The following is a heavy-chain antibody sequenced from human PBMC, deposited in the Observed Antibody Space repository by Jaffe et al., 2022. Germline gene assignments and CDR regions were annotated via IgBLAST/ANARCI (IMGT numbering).Heavy chain of an antibody. J-gene: IGHJ6*03. CDR2: IYTSGST. CDR1: GGSISSGSYY. V-gene: IGHV4-61*02. CDR3: ARTVPLVVVTAPLGYYMDV. Sequence: QVQLQESGPGLVKPSQTLSLTCTVSGGSISSGSYYWSWIRQPAGKGLEWIGRIYTSGSTNYNPSLKSRVTISVDTSKNQFSLKLSSVTAADTAVYYCARTVPLVVVTAPLGYYMDVWGKGTTVTVSS. D-gene: IGHD2-21*02.